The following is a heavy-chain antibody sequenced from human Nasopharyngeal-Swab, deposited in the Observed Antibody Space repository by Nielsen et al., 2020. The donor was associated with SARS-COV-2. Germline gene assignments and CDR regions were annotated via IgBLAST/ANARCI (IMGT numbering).Heavy chain of an antibody. V-gene: IGHV5-51*01. Sequence: GESLKISCKASGYSFTSYWIGWVRQMPGKGLEWMVIIHPGDSGTRYRPSFQGQVTISADKSISTAYLQWSSLKASDTAIYYCARGVGIAAQNWFDPWGQGTLVTVSS. CDR2: IHPGDSGT. D-gene: IGHD6-6*01. J-gene: IGHJ5*02. CDR1: GYSFTSYW. CDR3: ARGVGIAAQNWFDP.